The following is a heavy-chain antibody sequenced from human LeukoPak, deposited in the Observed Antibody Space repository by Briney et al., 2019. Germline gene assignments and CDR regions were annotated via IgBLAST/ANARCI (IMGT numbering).Heavy chain of an antibody. J-gene: IGHJ4*02. CDR1: ASTLGTSG. CDR3: AEENWYRWNYEFDF. Sequence: PGRSLSPSVPPSASTLGTSGTRCARQPPGKGLDWGAVIAYDGYNKYHADSVKGRFTISRVNSKHTLYLQMISLRAEDTAVYYCAEENWYRWNYEFDFWGQGTLVTVSS. D-gene: IGHD1-7*01. CDR2: IAYDGYNK. V-gene: IGHV3-30*18.